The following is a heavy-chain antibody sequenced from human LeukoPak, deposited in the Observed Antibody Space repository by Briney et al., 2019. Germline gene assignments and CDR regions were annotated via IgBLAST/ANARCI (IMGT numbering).Heavy chain of an antibody. J-gene: IGHJ4*02. Sequence: PSETLSLTCTVSGYSISSGYYWGWIRQPPGKGLEWIGEINHSGSTNYNPSLKSRVTISVDTSKNQFSLNLRSVTAADTAVYYCARDGVVTMELDYWGQGTLVTVSS. CDR1: GYSISSGYY. CDR2: INHSGST. CDR3: ARDGVVTMELDY. V-gene: IGHV4-38-2*02. D-gene: IGHD3-3*01.